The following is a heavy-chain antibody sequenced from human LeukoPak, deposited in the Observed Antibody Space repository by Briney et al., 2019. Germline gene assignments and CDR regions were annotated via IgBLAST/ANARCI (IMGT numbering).Heavy chain of an antibody. D-gene: IGHD6-19*01. Sequence: GGSLRLSCAASEFTFSNYAMQWVRQAPGKGLEWVSAISGSGGSTYYADSVKGRFTISRDNSKNTLYLQMNSLRAEDTAVYYCAKLRAVAGPFDYWGQGTLVSVSS. CDR2: ISGSGGST. CDR3: AKLRAVAGPFDY. CDR1: EFTFSNYA. J-gene: IGHJ4*02. V-gene: IGHV3-23*01.